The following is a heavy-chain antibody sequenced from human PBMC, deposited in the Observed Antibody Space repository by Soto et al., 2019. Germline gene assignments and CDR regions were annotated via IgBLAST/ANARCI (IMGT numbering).Heavy chain of an antibody. D-gene: IGHD3-22*01. CDR2: IIAYNGNT. CDR3: ARGTIVVVIKPYYYGMDV. V-gene: IGHV1-18*01. Sequence: ASVKVSCKASGYTFTSYGISWVRQAPGQGLEWMGWIIAYNGNTNYAQKLQGRVTITTDTSTSTAYMELRSLRCEDTAVYYCARGTIVVVIKPYYYGMDVWGQGTTVTVSS. J-gene: IGHJ6*02. CDR1: GYTFTSYG.